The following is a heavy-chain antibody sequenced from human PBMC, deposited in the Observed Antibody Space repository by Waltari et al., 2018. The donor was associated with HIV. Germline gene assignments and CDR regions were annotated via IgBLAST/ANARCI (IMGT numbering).Heavy chain of an antibody. V-gene: IGHV3-30*01. CDR1: GFIFSTSA. CDR2: ISYDGSDE. D-gene: IGHD6-13*01. Sequence: QVQLVESGGGVVQPGRPLRPSCAASGFIFSTSAVAWVRQAPGEGLEWVALISYDGSDESYADSVKGRFTISRDNSKNTLYLQMNSLRAEDTAVYYCARAPPYSTRWFYDAFDIWGQGTMVTVSS. J-gene: IGHJ3*02. CDR3: ARAPPYSTRWFYDAFDI.